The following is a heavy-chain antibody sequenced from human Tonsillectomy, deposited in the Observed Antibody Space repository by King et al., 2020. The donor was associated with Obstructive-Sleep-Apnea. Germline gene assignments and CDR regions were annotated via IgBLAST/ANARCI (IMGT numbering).Heavy chain of an antibody. CDR2: MSGSTYST. J-gene: IGHJ4*02. Sequence: VQLVESGGGLVKPGGSLRLSCAASGFTFSDYYMTWIRQAPGKGLEWVSHMSGSTYSTNYADSVRGRFTISRDDDKNSLYLQMNSLRAEDTAIYYCVARGYTYAYVGQWGQGTLVTVSS. D-gene: IGHD5-18*01. CDR3: VARGYTYAYVGQ. CDR1: GFTFSDYY. V-gene: IGHV3-11*06.